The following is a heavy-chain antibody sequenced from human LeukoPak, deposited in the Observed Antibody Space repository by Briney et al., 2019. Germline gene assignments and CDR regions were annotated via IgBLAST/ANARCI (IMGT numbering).Heavy chain of an antibody. J-gene: IGHJ6*02. CDR3: AREWELLDYYYYYGMDV. CDR2: ISAYNGNT. Sequence: ASVKVSCKASGYTFTSYGISWVRQAPGQGLEWMGWISAYNGNTNYAQKLQGRVTMTTDTSTSTACMELRSLRSDDTAVYYCAREWELLDYYYYYGMDVWGQGTTVTVSS. CDR1: GYTFTSYG. V-gene: IGHV1-18*01. D-gene: IGHD1-26*01.